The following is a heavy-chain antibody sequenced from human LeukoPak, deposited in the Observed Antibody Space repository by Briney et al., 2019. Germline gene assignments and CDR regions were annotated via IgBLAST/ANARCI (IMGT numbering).Heavy chain of an antibody. CDR2: INHSGST. J-gene: IGHJ4*02. Sequence: PSETLSLTCAVYGGSFSGYYWSWIRQPPGKGLEWIGEINHSGSTNYNPSLKSRVTISVDTSKNQFSLKLSSVTAADTAVYYCARNLRXRWRSFDYWGQGTLVTVSX. CDR1: GGSFSGYY. CDR3: ARNLRXRWRSFDY. D-gene: IGHD4-23*01. V-gene: IGHV4-34*01.